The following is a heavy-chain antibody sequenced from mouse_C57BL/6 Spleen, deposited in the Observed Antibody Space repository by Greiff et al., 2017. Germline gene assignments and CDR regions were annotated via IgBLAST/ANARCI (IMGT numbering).Heavy chain of an antibody. CDR2: IDPSDSYT. V-gene: IGHV1-59*01. CDR1: GYTFTSYW. J-gene: IGHJ3*01. CDR3: ARTYYYGSSH. Sequence: QVQLKQPGAELVRPGTSVKLSCKASGYTFTSYWMHWVKQRPGQGLEWIGVIDPSDSYTNYNQKFKGKATLTVDTSSSTAYMRLSSLTSEDSAVYYCARTYYYGSSHWGQGTLVTVSA. D-gene: IGHD1-1*01.